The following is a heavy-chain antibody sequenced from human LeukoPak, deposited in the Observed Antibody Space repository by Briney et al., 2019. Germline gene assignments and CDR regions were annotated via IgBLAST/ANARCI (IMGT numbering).Heavy chain of an antibody. CDR1: GYSISSGYY. D-gene: IGHD3-22*01. Sequence: SETLSLTCTVSGYSISSGYYWGWIRQPPGKGLEWIGRIYTSGSTNYNPSLKSRVTISVDTSKNQFSLKLRSVTAADTAVYYCARVTGYMIEDYFDYWGQGTLVTVSS. V-gene: IGHV4-38-2*02. J-gene: IGHJ4*02. CDR2: IYTSGST. CDR3: ARVTGYMIEDYFDY.